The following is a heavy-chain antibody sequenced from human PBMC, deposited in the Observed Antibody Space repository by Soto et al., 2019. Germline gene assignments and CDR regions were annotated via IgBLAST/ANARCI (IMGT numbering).Heavy chain of an antibody. J-gene: IGHJ4*02. Sequence: PGGSLRLSCAASGFTVSSNYMSWVRQAPGKGLEWVSVIYSGGSTYYADSVKGRFTISRAXXXXXLXLXMXXXXAEXTAVYYCASLGIRSSNYFDYWGQGTLVTVSS. V-gene: IGHV3-53*01. CDR1: GFTVSSNY. CDR2: IYSGGST. CDR3: ASLGIRSSNYFDY. D-gene: IGHD6-6*01.